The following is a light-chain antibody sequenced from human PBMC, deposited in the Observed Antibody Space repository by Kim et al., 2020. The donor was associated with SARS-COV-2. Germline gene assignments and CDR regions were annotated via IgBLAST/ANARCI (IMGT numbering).Light chain of an antibody. V-gene: IGKV3-11*01. CDR1: QSLSSY. CDR3: QHRSNWMYI. CDR2: DAS. Sequence: EIVLTQSPATLSLSPGERATLSCRASQSLSSYLAWYQQKPGQAPRLLIYDASNRATGIPARFSGSGSGTDFTLTISSLEPEDFAVYYCQHRSNWMYIFGQWTKVEIK. J-gene: IGKJ2*01.